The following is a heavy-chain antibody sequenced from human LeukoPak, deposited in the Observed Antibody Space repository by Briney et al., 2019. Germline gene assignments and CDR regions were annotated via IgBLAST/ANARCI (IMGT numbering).Heavy chain of an antibody. CDR2: ISGSGGTT. V-gene: IGHV3-23*01. Sequence: GGSLRLSCAASGFTFNSYAMNWVRQAPGKGLEWVSAISGSGGTTYYADSVKGRFTISRDNSKNTLYLQMNSLRAEDTAVYYCAKEFGDYVWGSYRYTFDYWGQGTLVTVSS. J-gene: IGHJ4*02. CDR3: AKEFGDYVWGSYRYTFDY. D-gene: IGHD3-16*02. CDR1: GFTFNSYA.